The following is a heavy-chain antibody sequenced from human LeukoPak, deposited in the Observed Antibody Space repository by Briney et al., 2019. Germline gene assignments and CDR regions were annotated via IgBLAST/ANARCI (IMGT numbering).Heavy chain of an antibody. V-gene: IGHV4-59*01. Sequence: PSETLSLTCNVSGGSISTYYWSWIRQPPGRGLEWTGYIYYSGDTKYNPSLKSRVAISLDTSKNHFSLKLSSVTAADTAVYYCARDRVILGASNYYYGMDVWGQGTTVTVSS. J-gene: IGHJ6*02. D-gene: IGHD2-21*01. CDR1: GGSISTYY. CDR3: ARDRVILGASNYYYGMDV. CDR2: IYYSGDT.